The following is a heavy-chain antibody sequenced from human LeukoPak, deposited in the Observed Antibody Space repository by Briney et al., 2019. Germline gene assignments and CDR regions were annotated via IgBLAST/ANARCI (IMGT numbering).Heavy chain of an antibody. CDR1: GGTFSGYY. CDR3: ARRRVPARCWFDP. Sequence: TSETLSLTCAVYGGTFSGYYWSWIRQPPGKGLEWIGEINHSGSTNYNPSLKSRVTISVDTSKNQFSLKLSSVTAADTAVYYCARRRVPARCWFDPWGQGTLVTVSS. D-gene: IGHD2-2*01. V-gene: IGHV4-34*01. J-gene: IGHJ5*02. CDR2: INHSGST.